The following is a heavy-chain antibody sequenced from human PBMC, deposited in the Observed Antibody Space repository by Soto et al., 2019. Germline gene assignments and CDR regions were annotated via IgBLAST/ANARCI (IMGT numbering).Heavy chain of an antibody. V-gene: IGHV1-3*01. CDR3: AKALGSPWIQVKFES. Sequence: GASVKVSCKTSGFNFNVHGINWVRQAPGHSLEWLGWIGVSGNTAFPQKFQGRVTLTRDPSATTAHMEMHSLRSEDTATYYCAKALGSPWIQVKFESWG. D-gene: IGHD5-18*01. J-gene: IGHJ5*01. CDR2: IGVSGNT. CDR1: GFNFNVHG.